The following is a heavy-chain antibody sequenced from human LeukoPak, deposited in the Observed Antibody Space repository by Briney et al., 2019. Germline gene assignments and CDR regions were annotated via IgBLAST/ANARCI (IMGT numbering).Heavy chain of an antibody. D-gene: IGHD2-21*02. CDR3: ARENIVVVTAIRDAFDI. Sequence: GGSLRLSCATSGFTFSSYSMNWVRQAPGKGLEWVSCISSSSSYIYYADSVKGRFTISRDNAKNSLCLQMNSLRDEDTAVYYCARENIVVVTAIRDAFDIWGQGTMVTVSS. CDR1: GFTFSSYS. V-gene: IGHV3-21*01. CDR2: ISSSSSYI. J-gene: IGHJ3*02.